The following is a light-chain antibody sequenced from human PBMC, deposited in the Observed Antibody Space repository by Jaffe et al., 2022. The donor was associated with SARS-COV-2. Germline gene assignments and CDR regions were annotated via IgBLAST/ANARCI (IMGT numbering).Light chain of an antibody. CDR2: GAS. CDR1: QTVSSNY. V-gene: IGKV3-20*01. CDR3: QQYGSPPET. J-gene: IGKJ1*01. Sequence: EIVLTQSPGTLSLSPGERATLSCRASQTVSSNYLAWYQQKPGQAPRLLIYGASSRATDVPDRFSGSGSGTDFSLTIRRLEPEDFAVYHCQQYGSPPETFGQGTKVEMK.